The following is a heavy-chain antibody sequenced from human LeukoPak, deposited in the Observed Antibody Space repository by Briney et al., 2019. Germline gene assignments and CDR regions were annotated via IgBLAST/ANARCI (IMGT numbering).Heavy chain of an antibody. Sequence: PSETLSLTCSVSGGSISSSTYYWGWIRQPPGKGLEWIGSIYYSGSTYYNPSLKSRVTISVDTSKNQFSLKLSSVTAADTAVYYCARHVSGVDFWSGYSHLNAFDIWGQGTMVTVSS. CDR2: IYYSGST. J-gene: IGHJ3*02. CDR3: ARHVSGVDFWSGYSHLNAFDI. D-gene: IGHD3-3*01. CDR1: GGSISSSTYY. V-gene: IGHV4-39*01.